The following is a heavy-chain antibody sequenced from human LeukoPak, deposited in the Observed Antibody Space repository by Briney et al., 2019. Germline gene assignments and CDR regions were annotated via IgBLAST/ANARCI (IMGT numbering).Heavy chain of an antibody. CDR3: AKTRTSYNAISFDA. J-gene: IGHJ5*02. CDR1: GYSFTSFS. V-gene: IGHV1-18*01. Sequence: ASVKVSCKASGYSFTSFSIVWVRQAPGQGLEWMGWINAYNGYTNSAQNLQGRITLTTDTSTTTAYMELRSLRVDDTAVYFCAKTRTSYNAISFDAWGQGTLVTVSS. CDR2: INAYNGYT. D-gene: IGHD1-14*01.